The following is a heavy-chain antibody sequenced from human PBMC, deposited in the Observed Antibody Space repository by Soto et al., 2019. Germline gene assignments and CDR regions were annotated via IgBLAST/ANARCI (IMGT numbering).Heavy chain of an antibody. CDR2: IYYSGST. J-gene: IGHJ3*02. CDR1: GGSISSYY. CDR3: AREGPNDAFDI. Sequence: SETLSLTCTVSGGSISSYYWSWIRQPPGKGLEWIGYIYYSGSTNYNPSLKSRVTISVDTSKNQFSLKLSSVTAADTAVYYCAREGPNDAFDIWGQGTMVTVSS. V-gene: IGHV4-59*01.